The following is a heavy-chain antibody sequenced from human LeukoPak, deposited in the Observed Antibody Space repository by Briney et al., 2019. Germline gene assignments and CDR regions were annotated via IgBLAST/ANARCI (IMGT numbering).Heavy chain of an antibody. Sequence: ASVKVSCKTSGDTFTSYDINWVRQATGQGFEWMGWMNPRSGNTIYTQRFQGRVAMTRDTSTSTAYMELSSLRSEDTAVYYCARGGTLVQGVTILYGMDVWGQGTTVTVSS. V-gene: IGHV1-8*01. CDR3: ARGGTLVQGVTILYGMDV. J-gene: IGHJ6*02. CDR2: MNPRSGNT. CDR1: GDTFTSYD. D-gene: IGHD3-10*01.